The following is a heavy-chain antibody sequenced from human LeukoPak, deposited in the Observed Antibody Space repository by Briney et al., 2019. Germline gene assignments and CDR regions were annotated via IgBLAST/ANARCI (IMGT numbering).Heavy chain of an antibody. CDR2: IIPIFGTA. Sequence: RASVKVSCKASGGTFSSYAISWVRQAPGQGLEWMGGIIPIFGTANYAQKFQGGVTITADESTSTAYMELSSLRSEDRAVYYCARAFLEWLWVWFDPWGQGTLVAVPS. V-gene: IGHV1-69*13. CDR3: ARAFLEWLWVWFDP. D-gene: IGHD3-3*01. J-gene: IGHJ5*02. CDR1: GGTFSSYA.